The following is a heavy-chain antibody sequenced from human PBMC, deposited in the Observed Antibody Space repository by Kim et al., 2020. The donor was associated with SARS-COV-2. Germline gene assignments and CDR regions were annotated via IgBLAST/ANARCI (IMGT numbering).Heavy chain of an antibody. CDR2: ISSSSSYT. Sequence: GGSLRLSCAASGFTLSDYYMSWIRQAPGKGLEWVSYISSSSSYTNYADSVKGRFIISRDNGRNLLFLQMNSLRADDTAVYYCARARTPSGWYGPCFDPWGQGTLVTVSS. V-gene: IGHV3-11*03. J-gene: IGHJ5*02. CDR3: ARARTPSGWYGPCFDP. CDR1: GFTLSDYY. D-gene: IGHD6-19*01.